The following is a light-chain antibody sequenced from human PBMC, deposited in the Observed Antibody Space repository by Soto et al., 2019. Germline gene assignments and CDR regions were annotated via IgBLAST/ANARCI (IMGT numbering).Light chain of an antibody. CDR1: QSVSSSY. J-gene: IGKJ4*01. V-gene: IGKV3-20*01. Sequence: EIVLTQSPGTLSLSPGERATLTRRASQSVSSSYLAWYQQRPGQAPRLLIYDASRRATDIPDRFSGSGSGTDFTLTISRLEPEDFAVYSCQQYGSSPLTFGGGTKVEIK. CDR2: DAS. CDR3: QQYGSSPLT.